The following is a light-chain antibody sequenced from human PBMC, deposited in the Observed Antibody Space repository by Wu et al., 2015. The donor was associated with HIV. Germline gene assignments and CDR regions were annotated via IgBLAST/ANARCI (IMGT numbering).Light chain of an antibody. CDR3: QQYGSSPQVT. J-gene: IGKJ4*01. V-gene: IGKV3-20*01. Sequence: EIVLTQSPGTLSLFPGERATLSCRASQSVSSNYLAWYQQKPGQAPRLLIYGASSRATGIPDRFSGSGSETDFTLTISRLEPEDFAVYYCQQYGSSPQVTFGGGTKVEIK. CDR2: GAS. CDR1: QSVSSNY.